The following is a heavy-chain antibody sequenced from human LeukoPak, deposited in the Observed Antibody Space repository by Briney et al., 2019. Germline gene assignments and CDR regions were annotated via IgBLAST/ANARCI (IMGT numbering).Heavy chain of an antibody. J-gene: IGHJ5*02. CDR1: GFTFSSYS. V-gene: IGHV3-21*01. D-gene: IGHD2-15*01. Sequence: GGSLRLSCTASGFTFSSYSMNWVRQAPGKGLEGVSSISTSSSYIYYADSVKGRFTISRDNARNSLYLQMNPLRAEDTAVYSCARGADGVSSNSRGWFDPWGQGTLVTVSS. CDR3: ARGADGVSSNSRGWFDP. CDR2: ISTSSSYI.